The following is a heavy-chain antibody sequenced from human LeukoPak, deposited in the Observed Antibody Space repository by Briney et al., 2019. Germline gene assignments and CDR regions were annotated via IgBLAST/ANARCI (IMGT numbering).Heavy chain of an antibody. CDR2: IKQDGSEK. V-gene: IGHV3-7*01. Sequence: GGSLRLSCAASGFTFSLYWMNWVRWAPGKGLEWVANIKQDGSEKNYVDSMKGRFTISRDNAKNSLSLQMNSLRAEDTAVYYCARDIYYDSSGNAFDIWGQGTMVTVSS. CDR1: GFTFSLYW. CDR3: ARDIYYDSSGNAFDI. J-gene: IGHJ3*02. D-gene: IGHD3-22*01.